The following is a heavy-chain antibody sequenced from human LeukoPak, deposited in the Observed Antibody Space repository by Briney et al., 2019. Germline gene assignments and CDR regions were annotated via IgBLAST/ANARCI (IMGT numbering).Heavy chain of an antibody. Sequence: GGSLRLSFAASGFTFSDYYMSWIRQAPGKGLEWVSDTSSSGSIIHYADSVKGRFTISRDNPKNSLYLQMNSLRAEDTAIYYCARDQKLLEAFDIWGQGTMVTVSS. J-gene: IGHJ3*02. D-gene: IGHD1-1*01. CDR3: ARDQKLLEAFDI. CDR1: GFTFSDYY. V-gene: IGHV3-11*04. CDR2: TSSSGSII.